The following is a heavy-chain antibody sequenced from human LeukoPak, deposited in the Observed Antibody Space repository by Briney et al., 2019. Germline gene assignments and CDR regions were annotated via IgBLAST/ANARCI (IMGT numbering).Heavy chain of an antibody. V-gene: IGHV4-61*02. CDR3: ASQGVRGFDP. J-gene: IGHJ5*02. CDR1: GGSISSGSYY. D-gene: IGHD3-10*01. Sequence: SETLSLTCTVSGGSISSGSYYWSWIRQPAGKGLEWIGRISTSGTTNYDPSLKSRVTISVDTSKNHFSLKLSSVTAADTAVYYCASQGVRGFDPWGQGTLVTVSS. CDR2: ISTSGTT.